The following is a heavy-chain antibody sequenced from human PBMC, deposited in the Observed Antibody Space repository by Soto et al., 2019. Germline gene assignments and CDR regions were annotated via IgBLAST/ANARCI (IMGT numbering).Heavy chain of an antibody. J-gene: IGHJ6*01. CDR1: GGSFSGYY. CDR3: ARFSGSYYVDMDV. D-gene: IGHD6-19*01. Sequence: SETLSLTCAVYGGSFSGYYWSWIRQPPGKGLEWIGEINHSGVTNYKPSLKRRVTISVDTSKNQFSLQLKSVTAADTALYYCARFSGSYYVDMDVLGQGSTVT. V-gene: IGHV4-34*01. CDR2: INHSGVT.